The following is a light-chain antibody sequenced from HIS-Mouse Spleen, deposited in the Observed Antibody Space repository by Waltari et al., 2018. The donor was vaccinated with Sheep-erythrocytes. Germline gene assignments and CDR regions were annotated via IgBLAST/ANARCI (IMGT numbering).Light chain of an antibody. Sequence: QSALTQPASVSGSPGQSLTISCPGTSSDVDDYNYVTWYQQHPGKAPKLMIYDVSKRPSGVPDRFSCSKSGNTASLTIYGLQAEDEADYYCCSYAGSYNHVFATGTKVTVL. CDR1: SSDVDDYNY. V-gene: IGLV2-11*01. CDR2: DVS. CDR3: CSYAGSYNHV. J-gene: IGLJ1*01.